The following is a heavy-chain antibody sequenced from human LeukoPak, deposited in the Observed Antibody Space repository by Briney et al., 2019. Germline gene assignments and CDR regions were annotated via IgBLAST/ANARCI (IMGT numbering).Heavy chain of an antibody. J-gene: IGHJ3*02. D-gene: IGHD6-13*01. CDR1: GFSLSDYA. Sequence: GGSLRLSCTASGFSLSDYAVSWFRQAPGKGLAWVGFIRSKPNGATIDYTASVKGRFTISRDDSRSIEYLQMNSLKTEDTAVYYCSSPSSSWYLSYAFDIWGRGTMVTVSS. V-gene: IGHV3-49*01. CDR2: IRSKPNGATI. CDR3: SSPSSSWYLSYAFDI.